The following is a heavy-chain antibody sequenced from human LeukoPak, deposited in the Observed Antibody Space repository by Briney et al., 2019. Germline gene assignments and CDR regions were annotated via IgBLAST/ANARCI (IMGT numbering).Heavy chain of an antibody. CDR3: ARTYYYDSGRYYYDY. CDR1: GGSISSGDYY. CDR2: IYYGGST. D-gene: IGHD3-22*01. Sequence: PSETLSLTCTVSGGSISSGDYYWGWIRQPPGKGLEWIGYIYYGGSTYYNPSLKSRVTISVDTSKNQFSLKLSSVTAADTAVYYCARTYYYDSGRYYYDYWGQGTLVTVSS. V-gene: IGHV4-30-4*01. J-gene: IGHJ4*02.